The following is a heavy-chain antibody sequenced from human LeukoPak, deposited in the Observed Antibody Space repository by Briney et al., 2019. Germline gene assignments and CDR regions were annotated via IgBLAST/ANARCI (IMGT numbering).Heavy chain of an antibody. CDR2: IYYSGST. CDR1: GGSLSSYY. J-gene: IGHJ1*01. Sequence: SETLSLTCTVSGGSLSSYYWSWIRQPPGKGLEWIGYIYYSGSTNYNPSPKSRVTISVDTSKDQFSLKLSSVTAADTAVYYCARMTTVTFSTEYFQHWGQGTLVTVSS. D-gene: IGHD4-17*01. V-gene: IGHV4-59*08. CDR3: ARMTTVTFSTEYFQH.